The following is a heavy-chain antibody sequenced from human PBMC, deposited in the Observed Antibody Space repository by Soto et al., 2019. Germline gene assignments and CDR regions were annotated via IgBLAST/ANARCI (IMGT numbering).Heavy chain of an antibody. CDR1: GGSISSSSYY. D-gene: IGHD6-13*01. CDR3: ARRGLGSSWYSDPNYYYSYGMDV. Sequence: PSETLSLTCTVSGGSISSSSYYWGWIRQPPGKGLEWIGSIYYSGSTYYNPSLKSRVTISVDTSKNQFSLKLSSVTAADTAVYYCARRGLGSSWYSDPNYYYSYGMDVWGQGTTVTVSS. CDR2: IYYSGST. V-gene: IGHV4-39*01. J-gene: IGHJ6*02.